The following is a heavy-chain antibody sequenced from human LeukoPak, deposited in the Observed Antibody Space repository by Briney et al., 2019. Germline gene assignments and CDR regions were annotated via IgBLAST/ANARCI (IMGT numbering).Heavy chain of an antibody. D-gene: IGHD5-18*01. J-gene: IGHJ4*02. CDR2: ISSSSSYI. CDR1: GFTFSSYS. CDR3: ARVQGIELTSSDYFDY. V-gene: IGHV3-21*01. Sequence: GGSLRLSCAASGFTFSSYSMNWVRQAPGKGLEWVSSISSSSSYIYYADSVKGRFTISRDNAKNSLYLQMNSLRAEDTAVYYCARVQGIELTSSDYFDYWGQGTLVTVSS.